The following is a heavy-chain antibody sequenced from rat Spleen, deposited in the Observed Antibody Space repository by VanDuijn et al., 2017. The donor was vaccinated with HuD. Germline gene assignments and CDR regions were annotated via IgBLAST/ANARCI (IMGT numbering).Heavy chain of an antibody. CDR3: ARQGRGQYYFDY. CDR1: GFSLTSYP. D-gene: IGHD4-3*01. J-gene: IGHJ2*01. V-gene: IGHV2-43*01. Sequence: QVQLKESGPGLVQPSQTLSLTCTVSGFSLTSYPVSWVRQPPGKGLEWMGVIWSGGSTAYNSLLKSRLSITRDISESQVFLKMNSLQPEDTGTYYCARQGRGQYYFDYWGQGVMVTVSS. CDR2: IWSGGST.